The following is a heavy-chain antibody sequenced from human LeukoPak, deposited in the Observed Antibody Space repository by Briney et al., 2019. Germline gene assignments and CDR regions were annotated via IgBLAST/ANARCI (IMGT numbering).Heavy chain of an antibody. J-gene: IGHJ4*02. D-gene: IGHD3-22*01. Sequence: SETLSLTCTVSGSSISSYYWSWIRQPPGKGQEWIGYIYYSGSTNYNPSLKSRVTISVDTSKNQFSLKLSSVTAADTAVYYCASFYYDSSGYSYYFDYWGQGTLVTVSS. V-gene: IGHV4-59*08. CDR1: GSSISSYY. CDR2: IYYSGST. CDR3: ASFYYDSSGYSYYFDY.